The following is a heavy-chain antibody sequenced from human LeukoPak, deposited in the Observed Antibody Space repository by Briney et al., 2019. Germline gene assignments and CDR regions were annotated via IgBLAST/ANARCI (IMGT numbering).Heavy chain of an antibody. Sequence: PGGSLRLSCAASGFTFSSYGMSWVCQAPGKGLEWVSAISGSGGSTYYADSVKGRFTISRDNSKNTLYLQMNSLRAEDTAVYYCAKGVDYGGNAFDIWGQGTMVTVSS. D-gene: IGHD4-23*01. V-gene: IGHV3-23*01. CDR1: GFTFSSYG. CDR3: AKGVDYGGNAFDI. CDR2: ISGSGGST. J-gene: IGHJ3*02.